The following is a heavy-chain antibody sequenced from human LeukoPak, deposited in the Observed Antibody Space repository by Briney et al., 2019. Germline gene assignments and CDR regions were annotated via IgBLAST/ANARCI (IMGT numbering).Heavy chain of an antibody. D-gene: IGHD3-10*01. CDR1: GFTFTNYA. CDR3: AKDRTSGLMGGRFGDLSWFDP. CDR2: ISGSGDTT. Sequence: PGGSLRLSCAASGFTFTNYAMSWVRQAPGKGLEWVSAISGSGDTTYYADSVKGRFTISRDNSKKTLYLRMNSLRADDTAVYYCAKDRTSGLMGGRFGDLSWFDPWGQGTLVTVSS. J-gene: IGHJ5*02. V-gene: IGHV3-23*01.